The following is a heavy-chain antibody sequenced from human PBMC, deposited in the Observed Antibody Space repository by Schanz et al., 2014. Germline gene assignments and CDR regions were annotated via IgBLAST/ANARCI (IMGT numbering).Heavy chain of an antibody. CDR2: ISHSGGSK. Sequence: EVQLLESGGGLVQPGGSLRLSCAASGFTFNSYAMTWVRQAPGKGLEWVSSISHSGGSKYYADSVKGRFTISRDNSENTLYLQMNSLSADDTAVYYCAKGRRGYFDSSGSYWGTFDFWGQGTLXSVSS. D-gene: IGHD3-22*01. J-gene: IGHJ4*02. CDR3: AKGRRGYFDSSGSYWGTFDF. CDR1: GFTFNSYA. V-gene: IGHV3-23*01.